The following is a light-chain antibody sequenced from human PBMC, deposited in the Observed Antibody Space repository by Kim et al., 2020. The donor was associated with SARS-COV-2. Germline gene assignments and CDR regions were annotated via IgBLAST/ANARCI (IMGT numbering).Light chain of an antibody. CDR1: QAIGPW. V-gene: IGKV1-12*01. CDR3: QQGTTFPWT. CDR2: GSS. J-gene: IGKJ1*01. Sequence: APVEDPSTPPCRASQAIGPWLAWYQQRPGNAPKLLISGSSDLETGVPSRFSGSGSGTDLTLTIISLQPEDFATYYCQQGTTFPWTFGPGTKVDIK.